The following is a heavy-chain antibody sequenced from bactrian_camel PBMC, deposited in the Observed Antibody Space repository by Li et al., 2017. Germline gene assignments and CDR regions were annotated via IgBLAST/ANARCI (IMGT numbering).Heavy chain of an antibody. CDR1: STTKLTFC. D-gene: IGHD6*01. V-gene: IGHV3S53*01. J-gene: IGHJ6*01. CDR3: AAVRYGGTWYPLCRARSADFGY. CDR2: IDSSGST. Sequence: VQLVESGGGSVQPGGSLTLSCKVSSTTKLTFCMGWFRQAPGKEREEVAGIDSSGSTSYAGSVQGRFTISEDNAKNTLFLQMNSLEPEDTAMYYCAAVRYGGTWYPLCRARSADFGYWGQGTQVTVS.